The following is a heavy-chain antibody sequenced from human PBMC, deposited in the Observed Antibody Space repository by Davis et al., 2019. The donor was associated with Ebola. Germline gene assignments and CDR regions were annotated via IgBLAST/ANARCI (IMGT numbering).Heavy chain of an antibody. D-gene: IGHD6-13*01. V-gene: IGHV3-53*01. CDR1: GFTVSSNY. J-gene: IGHJ6*04. CDR3: VLQAAGNYYYYGMDV. CDR2: IYSGGST. Sequence: PGGSLRLSCAASGFTVSSNYMSWVRQAPGKGLEWVSVIYSGGSTYYADSVKGRFTISRDNAKNTLYLQMNSLRAEDTAVYYCVLQAAGNYYYYGMDVWGKGTTVTVSS.